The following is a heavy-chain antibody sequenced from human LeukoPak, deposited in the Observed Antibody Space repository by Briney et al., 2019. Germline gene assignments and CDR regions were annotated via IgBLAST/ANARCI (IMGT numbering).Heavy chain of an antibody. Sequence: SETLSLTCTVSGGSISNYWSWIRQPPGKGLEWIGYIYYSGSTNYNPSLKSRVTISVDTSKNQFSLKLSSVTAADTAVYYCARPSTNWGSEAFDIWGQGTIVTVSS. D-gene: IGHD7-27*01. J-gene: IGHJ3*02. CDR3: ARPSTNWGSEAFDI. CDR2: IYYSGST. V-gene: IGHV4-59*01. CDR1: GGSISNY.